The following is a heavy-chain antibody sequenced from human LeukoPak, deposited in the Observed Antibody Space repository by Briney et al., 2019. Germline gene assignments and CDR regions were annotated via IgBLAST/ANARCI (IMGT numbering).Heavy chain of an antibody. CDR1: GFTFSSYW. J-gene: IGHJ6*02. Sequence: GGSLRLPCAASGFTFSSYWMSWVRQAPGKGLEWVANIKQDGSEKYYVDSVKGRFTISRDNAKNSLYLQMNSLRAEDTAVYYCAREVAVAGGYYYYGMDVWGQGTTVTVSS. D-gene: IGHD6-19*01. CDR2: IKQDGSEK. CDR3: AREVAVAGGYYYYGMDV. V-gene: IGHV3-7*04.